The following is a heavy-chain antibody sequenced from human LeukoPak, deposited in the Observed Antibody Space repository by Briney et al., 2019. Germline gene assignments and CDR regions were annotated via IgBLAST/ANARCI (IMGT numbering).Heavy chain of an antibody. J-gene: IGHJ4*02. V-gene: IGHV3-21*01. CDR2: ISSSSSYI. CDR1: GFTFSSYA. D-gene: IGHD7-27*01. Sequence: GGSLRLSCAASGFTFSSYAMSWVRQAPGKGLEWVSSISSSSSYIYYADSVKGRFTISRDNAKNSLYLQMNSLRAEDTAVYYCARHDPQKRGTDYWGQGTLVTVSS. CDR3: ARHDPQKRGTDY.